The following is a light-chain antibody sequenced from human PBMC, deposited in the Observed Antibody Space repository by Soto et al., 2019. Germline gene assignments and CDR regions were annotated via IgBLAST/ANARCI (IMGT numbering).Light chain of an antibody. CDR2: DTS. V-gene: IGKV3-11*01. J-gene: IGKJ4*01. CDR1: QGVSRY. CDR3: QLRFSWPPT. Sequence: EIGLTQSPATLSLSPGDRATLSCRASQGVSRYLAWYQQKPGQAPRLLIHDTSTRATGVPDTFSGSGSGTEFTLTISSLEPEDSAMYYCQLRFSWPPTFGGGTHVEIK.